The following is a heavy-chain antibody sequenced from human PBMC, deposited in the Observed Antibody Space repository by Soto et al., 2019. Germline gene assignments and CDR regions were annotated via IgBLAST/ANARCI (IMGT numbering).Heavy chain of an antibody. J-gene: IGHJ5*02. CDR2: IYYSGST. Sequence: QVQLQESGPGLVKPSQTLSLTCTVSGGSISSGGYYWSWIRQHPGKGLEWIGYIYYSGSTYYNPTLKRRVNRSVDTSKNQFSLKLSSVTAADTAVYYCARECGGSCYSRWFDPWGQGTLVTVSS. V-gene: IGHV4-31*03. CDR3: ARECGGSCYSRWFDP. CDR1: GGSISSGGYY. D-gene: IGHD2-15*01.